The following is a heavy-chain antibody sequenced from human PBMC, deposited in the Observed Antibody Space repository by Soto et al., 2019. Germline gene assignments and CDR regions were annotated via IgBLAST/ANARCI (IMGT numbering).Heavy chain of an antibody. CDR2: IYWDDDK. D-gene: IGHD3-22*01. CDR3: AHGRYYDDGSAYFSYYFDS. Sequence: QITLKESGPMVVKPTQTLTLTCTFSGFSLTTSGVGVGWIRQPPGKALEWLALIYWDDDKRFSLSLRNRLTITKDTSNNQVVLTMTNMDSVDTATYFCAHGRYYDDGSAYFSYYFDSWGQGTLVTVSS. J-gene: IGHJ4*02. CDR1: GFSLTTSGVG. V-gene: IGHV2-5*02.